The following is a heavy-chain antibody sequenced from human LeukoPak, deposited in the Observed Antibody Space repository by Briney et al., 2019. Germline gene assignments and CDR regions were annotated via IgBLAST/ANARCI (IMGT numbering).Heavy chain of an antibody. J-gene: IGHJ4*02. CDR1: GFTFGDYA. D-gene: IGHD3-16*02. CDR3: TRVYYDYVWGSYRYNKFCYFDY. V-gene: IGHV3-49*04. CDR2: IRSKAYGVTT. Sequence: QPGRSLRLSCPASGFTFGDYAMSWVRPAPGKGLEFVGFIRSKAYGVTTEYAASVKGRFTISRGDSKSIAYLQMNSLKTEDTAVYYCTRVYYDYVWGSYRYNKFCYFDYWGQGTLVTVSS.